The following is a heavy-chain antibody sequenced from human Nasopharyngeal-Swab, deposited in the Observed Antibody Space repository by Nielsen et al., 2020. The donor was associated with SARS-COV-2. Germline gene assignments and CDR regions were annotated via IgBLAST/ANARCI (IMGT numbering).Heavy chain of an antibody. CDR3: ATGDPTTYWYFDL. CDR2: FDPEDGET. V-gene: IGHV1-24*01. D-gene: IGHD4-17*01. J-gene: IGHJ2*01. CDR1: GYTLTELS. Sequence: ASVKISCKVSGYTLTELSMHWVRQAPGKGLEWMGGFDPEDGETIYAQKFQGRVTMTEDTSTDTAYMELSSLRSEDTAVYYCATGDPTTYWYFDLWGRGTLVTVSS.